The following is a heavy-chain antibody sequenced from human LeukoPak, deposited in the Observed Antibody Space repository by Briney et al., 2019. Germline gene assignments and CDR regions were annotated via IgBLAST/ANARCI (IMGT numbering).Heavy chain of an antibody. J-gene: IGHJ6*03. Sequence: ASVKVSCKASGYTFTSYDINWVRQATGQGLEWMGWMNPNSGNTGYAQKFQGRVTITRNTSISTAYMELSSLRSEDTTVYYCARVRYGSGSWDYYYYYMDVWGKGTTVTVSS. CDR1: GYTFTSYD. D-gene: IGHD3-10*01. CDR2: MNPNSGNT. V-gene: IGHV1-8*03. CDR3: ARVRYGSGSWDYYYYYMDV.